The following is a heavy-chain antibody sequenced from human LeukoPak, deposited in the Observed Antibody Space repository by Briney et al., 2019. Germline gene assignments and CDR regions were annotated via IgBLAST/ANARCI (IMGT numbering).Heavy chain of an antibody. Sequence: PGGSLRLSCAASGFTFSTYGMHWVRQAPGKGLVWVSRINSDGSSTSYADSVKGRFTISRDNAKNTLYLQMNSLRAEDTAVYYCARDRDDINYFDYWGQGTLVTVSS. J-gene: IGHJ4*02. CDR1: GFTFSTYG. V-gene: IGHV3-74*01. D-gene: IGHD3-9*01. CDR2: INSDGSST. CDR3: ARDRDDINYFDY.